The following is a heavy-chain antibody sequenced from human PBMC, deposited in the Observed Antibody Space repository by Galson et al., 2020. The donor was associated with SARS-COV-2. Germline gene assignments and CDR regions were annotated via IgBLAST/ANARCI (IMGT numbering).Heavy chain of an antibody. V-gene: IGHV4-4*02. CDR3: SRIIVTAYYFSYMDV. Sequence: SETLSLTCAVSGGSISSSDWWGWVRQPPGKGLEWIWEIFHSGYTNYNPSLKSRVTMSLDTSKNQFSLKLSSVTAADTALYYCSRIIVTAYYFSYMDVWGKGTTVTVSS. CDR1: GGSISSSDW. J-gene: IGHJ6*03. CDR2: IFHSGYT. D-gene: IGHD2-21*02.